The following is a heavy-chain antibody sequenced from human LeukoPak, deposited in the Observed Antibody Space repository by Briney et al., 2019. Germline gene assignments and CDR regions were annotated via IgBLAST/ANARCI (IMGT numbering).Heavy chain of an antibody. CDR1: GFTVSSNY. V-gene: IGHV3-66*01. D-gene: IGHD4-17*01. Sequence: RLSCAASGFTVSSNYMSWVRQAPGKGLEWVSVIYSGGSTYYADSVKGRFTISRDNSKNTLYLQMNSLRAEDTAVYYCAREEATVTTSANWGQGTLVTVSS. CDR2: IYSGGST. CDR3: AREEATVTTSAN. J-gene: IGHJ4*02.